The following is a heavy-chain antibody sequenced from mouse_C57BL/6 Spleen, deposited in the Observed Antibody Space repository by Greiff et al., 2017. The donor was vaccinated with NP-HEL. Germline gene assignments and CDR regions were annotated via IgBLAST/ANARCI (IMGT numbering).Heavy chain of an antibody. V-gene: IGHV1-55*01. D-gene: IGHD3-2*02. CDR3: AREERQLRLLDY. CDR2: IYPGSGST. CDR1: GYTFTSYW. Sequence: QVQLQQSGAELVKPGASVKMSCKASGYTFTSYWITWVKQRPGQGLEWIGDIYPGSGSTNYNEKFKSKATLTVDTSSSTAYMQLSSLTSEDSAVYYCAREERQLRLLDYWGQGTTLTVSS. J-gene: IGHJ2*01.